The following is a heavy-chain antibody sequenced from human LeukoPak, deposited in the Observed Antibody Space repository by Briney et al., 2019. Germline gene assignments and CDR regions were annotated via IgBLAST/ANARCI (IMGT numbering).Heavy chain of an antibody. CDR2: IYYSGTT. Sequence: PSETLSLTCTVSGGSISSYYWSWIRQPPGKGLEWIGYIYYSGTTNYNPSLKSRVTISVDTSKNQFSLKLSSVTAADTAVYYCASLNSVGAFDIWGQGTMVTVSS. V-gene: IGHV4-59*01. CDR3: ASLNSVGAFDI. CDR1: GGSISSYY. J-gene: IGHJ3*02. D-gene: IGHD5/OR15-5a*01.